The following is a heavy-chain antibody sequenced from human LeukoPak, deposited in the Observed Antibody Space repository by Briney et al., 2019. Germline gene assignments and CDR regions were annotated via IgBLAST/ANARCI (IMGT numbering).Heavy chain of an antibody. V-gene: IGHV3-30*18. CDR1: GFTFSSNA. D-gene: IGHD3-10*01. CDR2: ISFDGNNK. J-gene: IGHJ4*02. Sequence: GGSLRLSCAASGFTFSSNAMHWVRQAPGQGLEWVAIISFDGNNKYYADSAKGRFTISRDNSRNTVFLQMNRLRPEDTAVYYCVKEAYYGWGSSPTFYFDYWGQGTRVTVSS. CDR3: VKEAYYGWGSSPTFYFDY.